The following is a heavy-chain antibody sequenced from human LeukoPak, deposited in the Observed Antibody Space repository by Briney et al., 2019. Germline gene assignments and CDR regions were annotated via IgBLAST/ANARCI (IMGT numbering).Heavy chain of an antibody. D-gene: IGHD5-18*01. CDR1: GFTFSSYA. CDR3: AREDTAMAIDY. CDR2: ISYDGSNK. Sequence: GGSLRLSCAASGFTFSSYAMHWVRQAPGKGLEWVAVISYDGSNKYYADSVKGRFTISRDNPKNTLYLQMNSLRAEDTAVYYCAREDTAMAIDYWGQGTLVTVSS. J-gene: IGHJ4*02. V-gene: IGHV3-30-3*01.